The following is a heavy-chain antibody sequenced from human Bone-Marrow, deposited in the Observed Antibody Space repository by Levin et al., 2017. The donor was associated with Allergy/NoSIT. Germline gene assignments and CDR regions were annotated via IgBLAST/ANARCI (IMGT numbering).Heavy chain of an antibody. CDR2: IYYSGNT. Sequence: PSETLSLICTVSGGSVTSGSYFWSWIRQPPGKGLEWIGYIYYSGNTNYNPSLKSRVTMSVDTSKSQFSLKLSSVSAADTAVYYCVRDRNRWNPTGGLFGMDVWGQGTTVTVSS. CDR3: VRDRNRWNPTGGLFGMDV. D-gene: IGHD2/OR15-2a*01. J-gene: IGHJ6*02. CDR1: GGSVTSGSYF. V-gene: IGHV4-61*01.